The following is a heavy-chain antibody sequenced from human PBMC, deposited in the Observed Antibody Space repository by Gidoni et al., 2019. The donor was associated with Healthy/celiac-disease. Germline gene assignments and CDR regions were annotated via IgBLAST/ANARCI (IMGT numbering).Heavy chain of an antibody. Sequence: EVQLGESGGGLIKRGRSLRLSCTASGSTFGDNAMSGFRQPPGKGLELVGFVRIKAYGGTTEYSAYVKGRFTISRDDSKSIAYLQMNSLKTEDTAMYYCTKRGDYGLFDYWGQGTLVTVSS. J-gene: IGHJ4*02. CDR3: TKRGDYGLFDY. CDR1: GSTFGDNA. D-gene: IGHD4-17*01. V-gene: IGHV3-49*05. CDR2: VRIKAYGGTT.